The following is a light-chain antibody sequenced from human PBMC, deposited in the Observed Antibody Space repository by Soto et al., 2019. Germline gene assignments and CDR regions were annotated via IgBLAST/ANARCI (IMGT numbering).Light chain of an antibody. CDR3: SSYTSSSTLDV. Sequence: ALSQPASGSGSPGQSITISCTGTSSDVGGYNYVSWYQQHPGKAPKLMIYDVSNRPSGVSNRFSGSKSGNTASLTISGLQAEDEADYYCSSYTSSSTLDVFGTGTKVTVL. CDR2: DVS. CDR1: SSDVGGYNY. J-gene: IGLJ1*01. V-gene: IGLV2-14*01.